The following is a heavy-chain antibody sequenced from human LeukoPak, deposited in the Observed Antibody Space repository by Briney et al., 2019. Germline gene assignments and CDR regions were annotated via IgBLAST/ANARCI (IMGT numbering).Heavy chain of an antibody. CDR3: ARGRDRYCMGGSCYKFDY. D-gene: IGHD2-15*01. V-gene: IGHV4-34*01. J-gene: IGHJ4*02. Sequence: SETLSLTCGVYGGSFSGYYWNWIRRPPGKGLEWIGEINQSGSTKYNPSLKSRVSISVDTSKNQFSLKLSSVTAADTAVYYCARGRDRYCMGGSCYKFDYWGQGTLVTVSS. CDR1: GGSFSGYY. CDR2: INQSGST.